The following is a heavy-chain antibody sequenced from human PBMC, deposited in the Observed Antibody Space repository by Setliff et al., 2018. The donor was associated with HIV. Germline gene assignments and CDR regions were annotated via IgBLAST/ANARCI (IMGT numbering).Heavy chain of an antibody. J-gene: IGHJ4*02. D-gene: IGHD6-13*01. CDR1: GFTFSDCS. CDR2: ISGLGGGTI. V-gene: IGHV3-48*01. CDR3: ARSRAAGFDY. Sequence: PGGSLRLSCAASGFTFSDCSMNWVRQAPGKGLEWISYISGLGGGTIYYADSVRGRFTISRDDAEKSVYLQMNSLRAEDTAVYYCARSRAAGFDYWGQGTLVTVSS.